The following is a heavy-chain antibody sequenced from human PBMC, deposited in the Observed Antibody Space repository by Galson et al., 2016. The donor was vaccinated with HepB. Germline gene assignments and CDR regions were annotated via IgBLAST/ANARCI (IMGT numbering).Heavy chain of an antibody. J-gene: IGHJ4*02. CDR3: ARGASGSPRLARVNFDY. Sequence: SLRLSCAASGFTFSDYYMSWIRQAPGKGLEWVSYISSSGLSIIKYAGSVKGRFTISRDNAKNSVYLHMISLTPEDTAVYYCARGASGSPRLARVNFDYWGQGALVTVSS. CDR2: ISSSGLSII. V-gene: IGHV3-11*01. CDR1: GFTFSDYY. D-gene: IGHD6-6*01.